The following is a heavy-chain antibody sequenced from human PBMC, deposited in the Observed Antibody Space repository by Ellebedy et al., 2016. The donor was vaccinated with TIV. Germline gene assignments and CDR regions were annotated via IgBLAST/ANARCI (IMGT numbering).Heavy chain of an antibody. V-gene: IGHV1-46*01. CDR1: GYTFSTYY. J-gene: IGHJ4*02. CDR2: INPSGGST. CDR3: ARDQGYSYGYYFDY. D-gene: IGHD5-18*01. Sequence: AASVKVSCKASGYTFSTYYMHWVRQAPGQGLEWMGIINPSGGSTSYAQKFQGRVTITADKSTSTAYMELSSLRSEDTAVYYCARDQGYSYGYYFDYWGQGTLVTVSS.